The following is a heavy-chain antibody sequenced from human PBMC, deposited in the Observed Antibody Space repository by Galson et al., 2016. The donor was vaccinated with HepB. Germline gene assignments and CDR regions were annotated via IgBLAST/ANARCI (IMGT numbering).Heavy chain of an antibody. Sequence: SLRLSCAASGLTFSNYGMHWVRQAPGKGLEWVSYISRTSGIKHYADSVRGRFTISRDNVKKSLYLQMNRLRDEDTAVYYCVASDSGGDDCKDVWGQGTTVIVSS. CDR1: GLTFSNYG. CDR2: ISRTSGIK. V-gene: IGHV3-48*02. CDR3: VASDSGGDDCKDV. D-gene: IGHD5-12*01. J-gene: IGHJ6*02.